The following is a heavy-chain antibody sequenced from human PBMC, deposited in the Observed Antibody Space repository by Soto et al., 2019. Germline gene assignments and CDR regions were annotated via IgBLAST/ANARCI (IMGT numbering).Heavy chain of an antibody. CDR2: IIPIFCTA. Sequence: GXSXKVSYKASGCTXSSYAISLVRQAPGQGLEWMGGIIPIFCTAKYAQKCQGRVTITADKSTITAYMELSSLRSEDTDVYYFVSNIAVAGTTGDYWGQGTLVTVSS. CDR3: VSNIAVAGTTGDY. CDR1: GCTXSSYA. D-gene: IGHD6-19*01. J-gene: IGHJ4*02. V-gene: IGHV1-69*06.